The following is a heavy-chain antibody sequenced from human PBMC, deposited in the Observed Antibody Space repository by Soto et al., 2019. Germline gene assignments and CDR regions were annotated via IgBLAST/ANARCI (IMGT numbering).Heavy chain of an antibody. CDR3: ASPRDRTGWFDP. CDR2: IIPIFGTA. V-gene: IGHV1-69*12. J-gene: IGHJ5*02. CDR1: GGTFSSYA. Sequence: QVQLVQSGAEVKKPGSSVKVSCKASGGTFSSYAISWVRQAPGQGLEWMGGIIPIFGTANYAQKFQGRVTITADESTRTAYMGLSSLRSEDTAVYCCASPRDRTGWFDPWGQGTLVTVSS.